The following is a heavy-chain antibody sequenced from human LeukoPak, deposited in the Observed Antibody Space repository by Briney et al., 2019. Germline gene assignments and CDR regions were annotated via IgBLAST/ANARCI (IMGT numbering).Heavy chain of an antibody. D-gene: IGHD6-13*01. CDR2: IYWNDDK. Sequence: SGPTLVKPTQTLTLTCTLSGFSLSTSGVGVGWIRQPPGKAPEWLALIYWNDDKRYSPSLKSRLTITKDTSKNQVVLTMTNMDPVDTATYYCARSSSSWYDLDYWGQGTLVTVSS. J-gene: IGHJ4*02. CDR1: GFSLSTSGVG. V-gene: IGHV2-5*01. CDR3: ARSSSSWYDLDY.